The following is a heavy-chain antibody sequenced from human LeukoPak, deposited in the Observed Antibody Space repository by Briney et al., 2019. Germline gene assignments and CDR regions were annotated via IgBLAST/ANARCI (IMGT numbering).Heavy chain of an antibody. Sequence: PGGSLRLSCTASGFTVSNYYMSWVRQPPGKGLEWVSVIYSGGSTYYADSVKGRFTISRDNSKNTLYLQMNSLRAEDTAVYYCAKSDWNYLGAFDIWGQGTMVTVSS. CDR3: AKSDWNYLGAFDI. J-gene: IGHJ3*02. CDR2: IYSGGST. D-gene: IGHD1-7*01. V-gene: IGHV3-53*01. CDR1: GFTVSNYY.